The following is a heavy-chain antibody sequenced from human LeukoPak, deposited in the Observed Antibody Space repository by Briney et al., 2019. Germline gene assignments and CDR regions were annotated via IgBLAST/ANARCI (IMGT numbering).Heavy chain of an antibody. CDR2: IIPIFGTA. Sequence: GASVKVSCKASGGTFSSYAISWVRQAPGQGLEWMGGIIPIFGTANYAQKFQGRVTITADKSTSTAYMELSSLRSDDTAVYYCATTSRGSFDYWGQGTLVTVSS. CDR1: GGTFSSYA. CDR3: ATTSRGSFDY. V-gene: IGHV1-69*06. J-gene: IGHJ4*02. D-gene: IGHD3-10*01.